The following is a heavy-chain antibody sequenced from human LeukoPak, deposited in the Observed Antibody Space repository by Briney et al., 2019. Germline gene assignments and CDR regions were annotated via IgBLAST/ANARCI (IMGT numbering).Heavy chain of an antibody. V-gene: IGHV1-18*01. CDR1: GYTFSNYG. CDR3: ARDNDKVVDH. J-gene: IGHJ4*01. CDR2: ITAYNGNR. D-gene: IGHD1-1*01. Sequence: AASVTVSCKTSGYTFSNYGISWVRQAPGQGLEWMGWITAYNGNRLYAQRFQGRITLTTDTSTSTSYMELRSLEYDDTAIYYCARDNDKVVDHWGQGTLVTVSS.